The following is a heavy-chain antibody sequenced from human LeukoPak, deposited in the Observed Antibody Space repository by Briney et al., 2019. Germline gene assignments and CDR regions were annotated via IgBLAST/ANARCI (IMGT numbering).Heavy chain of an antibody. V-gene: IGHV4-34*01. CDR3: ARGRRIVVVLGATRTHRDYYMDV. D-gene: IGHD2-15*01. J-gene: IGHJ6*03. CDR2: TYHSGST. Sequence: SETLSLTCGVYDESFSGYYWSWIRQSPGKGLEWIGETYHSGSTNYNSSLKSRVTISLDTSKNQFSLKLSSVTAADTAVYYCARGRRIVVVLGATRTHRDYYMDVWGKGTTVTVSS. CDR1: DESFSGYY.